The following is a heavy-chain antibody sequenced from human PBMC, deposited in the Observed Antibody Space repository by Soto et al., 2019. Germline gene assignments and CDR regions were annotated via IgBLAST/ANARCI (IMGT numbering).Heavy chain of an antibody. CDR2: ITGSGGGT. CDR3: AREIRVAGRRNYFDY. V-gene: IGHV3-23*01. D-gene: IGHD6-19*01. CDR1: GFTFSIYA. J-gene: IGHJ4*02. Sequence: EVPLLESGGGLVQPGGSLRLSCEASGFTFSIYAMTWVRQAPGKGLEWVSYITGSGGGTYYADSVTGRFTSSRDNSKNTLSLQMNSLRAEDTAVYYCAREIRVAGRRNYFDYWGQGALVTVSS.